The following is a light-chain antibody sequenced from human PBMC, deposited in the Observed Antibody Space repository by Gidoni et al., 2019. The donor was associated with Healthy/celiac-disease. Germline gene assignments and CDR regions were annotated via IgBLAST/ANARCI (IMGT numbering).Light chain of an antibody. CDR2: WAS. CDR3: QQYYSTPLT. Sequence: DMVVTKSPDSLDVSLGERATINCKSSQSVLYSSNNKNYLAWYQQKPGQPPKLLIYWASTRESGVPDRFSGSGSGTDFTLTISSLQAEDVAVYYCQQYYSTPLTFGGGTKVEIK. CDR1: QSVLYSSNNKNY. J-gene: IGKJ4*01. V-gene: IGKV4-1*01.